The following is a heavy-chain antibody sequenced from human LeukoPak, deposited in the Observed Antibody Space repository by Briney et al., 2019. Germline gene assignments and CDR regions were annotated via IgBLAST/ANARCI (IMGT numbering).Heavy chain of an antibody. CDR2: IWYDGSNK. D-gene: IGHD1-7*01. Sequence: GGSLRLSCAASGFTVSSYGMHWVRQAPGKGLEWVAVIWYDGSNKYYADSVKGRFTISRDNSKNTLYLQMNSLRAEDTAVYYCARATYNWNSYYFDYWGQGTLVTVSS. J-gene: IGHJ4*02. CDR1: GFTVSSYG. CDR3: ARATYNWNSYYFDY. V-gene: IGHV3-33*08.